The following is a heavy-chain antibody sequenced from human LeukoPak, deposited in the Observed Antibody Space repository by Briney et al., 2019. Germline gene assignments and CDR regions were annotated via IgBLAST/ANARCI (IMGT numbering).Heavy chain of an antibody. V-gene: IGHV3-33*06. CDR1: GFTFRSYG. D-gene: IGHD1-26*01. CDR3: AKIRSPHRTRGSSGAYFDY. J-gene: IGHJ4*02. Sequence: PGGPLRLSCEASGFTFRSYGMYWVRQAPDKGLEGVAVYWYDESNKYYADSVKGRFTISRDNSKNTLYLQMNSLRAEDTAVYYCAKIRSPHRTRGSSGAYFDYWGQGTLVTVSS. CDR2: YWYDESNK.